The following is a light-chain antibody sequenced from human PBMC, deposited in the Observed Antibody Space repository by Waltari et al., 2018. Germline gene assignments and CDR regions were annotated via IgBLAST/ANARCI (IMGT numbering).Light chain of an antibody. Sequence: SYELTQPPSVSVSPGQTASLTCPRDNLGNNYYCWYQPKPGQSPVVVIYEDIKRPPGIPERFSGSNSGNTATLTISGTQIMDEADYYCQAWDSSHVVFGGGTKLTVL. J-gene: IGLJ2*01. V-gene: IGLV3-1*01. CDR3: QAWDSSHVV. CDR1: NLGNNY. CDR2: EDI.